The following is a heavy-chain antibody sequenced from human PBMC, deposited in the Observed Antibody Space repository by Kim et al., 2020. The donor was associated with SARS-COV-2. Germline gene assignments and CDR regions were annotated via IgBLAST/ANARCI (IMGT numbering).Heavy chain of an antibody. CDR2: ISGSGGST. Sequence: GGSLRLSCAASGFTFSSYAMSWVRQAPGKGLEWVSAISGSGGSTYYADSVKGRFTISRDNSKNTLYLQMNSLRAEDTAVYYCAKDQVYCSSTSCYDYFDYWGQGTLVTVSS. CDR1: GFTFSSYA. CDR3: AKDQVYCSSTSCYDYFDY. J-gene: IGHJ4*02. V-gene: IGHV3-23*01. D-gene: IGHD2-2*01.